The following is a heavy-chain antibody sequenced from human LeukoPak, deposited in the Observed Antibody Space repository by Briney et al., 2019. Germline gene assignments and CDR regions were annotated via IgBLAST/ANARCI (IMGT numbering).Heavy chain of an antibody. D-gene: IGHD3-9*01. CDR2: INPSGGST. CDR1: GYTFTSYY. Sequence: GASVKVSCKASGYTFTSYYMHWVRQAPGQGLEWMGIINPSGGSTSYAQKFQGRVTMTRDTSTSTVYMELSSLRSEDTAVYYCARDLGGILTGTGIDIWGQGTMVTVSS. CDR3: ARDLGGILTGTGIDI. J-gene: IGHJ3*02. V-gene: IGHV1-46*01.